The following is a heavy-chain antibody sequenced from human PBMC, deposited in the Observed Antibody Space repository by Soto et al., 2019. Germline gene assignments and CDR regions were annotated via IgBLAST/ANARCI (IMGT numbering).Heavy chain of an antibody. Sequence: SETLSLTCTVSGGSISSGGYYWSWIRQHPGKGLEWIGYIYYSGSTYYNPSLKSRVTISVDTSKNQFSLKLSSVTAADTAVYYCAAGFGYSYGSVDYWGQGTLVTVSS. CDR1: GGSISSGGYY. CDR2: IYYSGST. J-gene: IGHJ4*02. D-gene: IGHD5-18*01. CDR3: AAGFGYSYGSVDY. V-gene: IGHV4-31*03.